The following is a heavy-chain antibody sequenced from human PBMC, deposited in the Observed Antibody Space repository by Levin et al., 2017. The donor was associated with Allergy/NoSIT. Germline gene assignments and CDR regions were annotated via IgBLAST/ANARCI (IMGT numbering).Heavy chain of an antibody. J-gene: IGHJ4*02. D-gene: IGHD4-17*01. CDR2: ISGSGGST. CDR3: AKDIWLGRYGDYVDY. CDR1: GFTFSSYA. Sequence: GESLKISCAASGFTFSSYAMSWVRQAPGKGLEWVSAISGSGGSTYYADSVKGRFTISRDNSKNTLYLQMNSLRAEDTAVYYCAKDIWLGRYGDYVDYWGQGTLVTVSS. V-gene: IGHV3-23*01.